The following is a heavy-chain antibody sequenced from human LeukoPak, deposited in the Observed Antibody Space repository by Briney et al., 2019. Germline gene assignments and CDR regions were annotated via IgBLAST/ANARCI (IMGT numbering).Heavy chain of an antibody. Sequence: PGGSLRLSCAASGFTFSSYAMHWVRQAPGKGLEWVAVISYDGSNKYYADSVKGRFTISRDNSKNTLYLQMNSLRAEDTAVYYCARDSDGYSSSWPQFNFDYWGQGTLVTVSS. CDR2: ISYDGSNK. D-gene: IGHD6-13*01. J-gene: IGHJ4*02. CDR1: GFTFSSYA. CDR3: ARDSDGYSSSWPQFNFDY. V-gene: IGHV3-30*04.